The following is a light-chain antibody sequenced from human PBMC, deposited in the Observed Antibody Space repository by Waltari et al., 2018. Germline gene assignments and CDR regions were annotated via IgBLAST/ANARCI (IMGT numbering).Light chain of an antibody. Sequence: DIQMTQSPSSLSASVGDRVTINCRASQSISGSLNWYQQKQGKAPKLLIYAASTLQSGVPSRFSGSGSGTEFTLTINRLQPEDFATYFCQQSYNDPLTFGGGTKMEIK. CDR1: QSISGS. CDR3: QQSYNDPLT. CDR2: AAS. V-gene: IGKV1-39*01. J-gene: IGKJ4*01.